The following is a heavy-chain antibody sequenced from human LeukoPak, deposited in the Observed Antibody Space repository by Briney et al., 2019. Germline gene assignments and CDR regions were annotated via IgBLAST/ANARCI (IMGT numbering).Heavy chain of an antibody. D-gene: IGHD5-12*01. V-gene: IGHV4-59*08. Sequence: SETLSLTCTVSGGSISSYYWSWIRQPPGKGLEWIGYIYYSGSTNYNPSLKSRVTISVDTSKNQFSLKLSSVTAADTAVYYCARQPGRRRLPDYWGQGTLVTVSS. J-gene: IGHJ4*02. CDR1: GGSISSYY. CDR2: IYYSGST. CDR3: ARQPGRRRLPDY.